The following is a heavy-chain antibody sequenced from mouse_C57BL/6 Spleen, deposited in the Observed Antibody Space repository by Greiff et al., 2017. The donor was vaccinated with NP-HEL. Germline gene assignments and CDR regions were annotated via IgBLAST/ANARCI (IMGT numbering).Heavy chain of an antibody. V-gene: IGHV1-82*01. CDR2: IYPGDGDT. D-gene: IGHD4-1*01. CDR1: GYAFSSSW. J-gene: IGHJ2*01. CDR3: AMAGTKY. Sequence: QVQLQQSGPALVKPGASVKISCKASGYAFSSSWMNWVKQRPGKGLEWIGRIYPGDGDTNYNGKFKGKATLTADKSSSTAYMQLSSLTSEDSAVYFCAMAGTKYWGQGTTLTVSS.